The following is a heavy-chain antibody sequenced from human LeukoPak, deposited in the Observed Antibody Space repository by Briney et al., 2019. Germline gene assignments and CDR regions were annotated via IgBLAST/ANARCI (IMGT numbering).Heavy chain of an antibody. CDR3: AKVKLKWLLYGMDV. Sequence: PGGSLRLSCAASGFTFSSYGMHWVRQAPGKGLEWVAVISYDGSNKYYADSVKGRFTISRDNSKNTLYLQMNSLRAEDTAVYYCAKVKLKWLLYGMDVWGQGTTVTVSS. CDR1: GFTFSSYG. J-gene: IGHJ6*02. V-gene: IGHV3-30*18. D-gene: IGHD5-12*01. CDR2: ISYDGSNK.